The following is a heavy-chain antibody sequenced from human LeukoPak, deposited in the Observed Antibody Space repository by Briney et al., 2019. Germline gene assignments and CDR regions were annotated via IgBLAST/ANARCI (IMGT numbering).Heavy chain of an antibody. CDR3: ARGHGRYYGSGSYTRHRKKGSYYYYMDV. J-gene: IGHJ6*03. CDR1: GYTFTSYD. V-gene: IGHV1-8*01. CDR2: MNPNSGNT. D-gene: IGHD3-10*01. Sequence: AASVTVSCKASGYTFTSYDINWVRQAPGQGLEWMGWMNPNSGNTGYAQKFQGRVTMTRNTSISTAYMELSSLRSEDTAVYYCARGHGRYYGSGSYTRHRKKGSYYYYMDVWGKGTTVTISS.